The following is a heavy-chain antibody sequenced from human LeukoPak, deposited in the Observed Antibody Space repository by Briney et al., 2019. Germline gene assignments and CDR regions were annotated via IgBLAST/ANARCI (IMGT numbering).Heavy chain of an antibody. D-gene: IGHD3-3*01. CDR1: GFTFSSYG. J-gene: IGHJ4*02. CDR3: ARPSGSVTIFGVVDYFDY. Sequence: GGSLRLSCTASGFTFSSYGMHWVRQAPGKGLDWVASIAYDGSNENYAESVKGRFTISRDNSKNTLYMQMNSLRAEDTAVYYCARPSGSVTIFGVVDYFDYWGQGSLVTVSS. CDR2: IAYDGSNE. V-gene: IGHV3-30*19.